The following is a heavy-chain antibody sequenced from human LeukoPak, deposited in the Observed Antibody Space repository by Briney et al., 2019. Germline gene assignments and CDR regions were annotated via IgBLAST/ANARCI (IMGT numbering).Heavy chain of an antibody. V-gene: IGHV3-9*01. D-gene: IGHD1-1*01. CDR2: ISWNSGSI. CDR3: AKAGGTTGTTNAFDI. J-gene: IGHJ3*02. Sequence: GGSLRLSCAASGFTFDDYAMHWVRQAPGKGLEWVSGISWNSGSIGYADSVKGRFTISRDNAKNSLYRQMNSLRAEDTALYYCAKAGGTTGTTNAFDIWGQGTMVTVSS. CDR1: GFTFDDYA.